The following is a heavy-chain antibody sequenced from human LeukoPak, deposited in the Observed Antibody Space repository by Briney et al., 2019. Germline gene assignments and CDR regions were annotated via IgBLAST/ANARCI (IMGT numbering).Heavy chain of an antibody. Sequence: GRSLRLSCAGSGFTFSSYVMHWVHQAPGKGLEWVAVIWYDGSNKYYADSVKGRFTISRDNSKNTLYLQMNSLRAEDTAVNYCRVGSSRPSSCDYWGRGTLVTVSS. D-gene: IGHD6-6*01. CDR1: GFTFSSYV. CDR3: RVGSSRPSSCDY. J-gene: IGHJ4*02. V-gene: IGHV3-33*01. CDR2: IWYDGSNK.